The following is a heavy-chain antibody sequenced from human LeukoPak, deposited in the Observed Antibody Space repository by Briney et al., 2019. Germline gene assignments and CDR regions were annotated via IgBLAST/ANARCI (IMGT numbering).Heavy chain of an antibody. CDR3: ATENRYYYDSSGYPKD. J-gene: IGHJ4*02. D-gene: IGHD3-22*01. V-gene: IGHV1-24*01. CDR2: FDPEDGET. CDR1: GYTLTELS. Sequence: ASVKVSCKVSGYTLTELSTHWVRQAPGKGLEWMGGFDPEDGETIYAQKFQGRVTMTEDTSTDTAYMELSSLRSEDTAVYYCATENRYYYDSSGYPKDWGQGTLVTVSS.